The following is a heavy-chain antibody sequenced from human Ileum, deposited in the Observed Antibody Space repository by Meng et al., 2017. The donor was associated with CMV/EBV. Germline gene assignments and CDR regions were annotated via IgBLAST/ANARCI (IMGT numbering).Heavy chain of an antibody. Sequence: SETLSLTCAVYGGSFSGYYWSWIRQPPGKGLEWIGEINHSGSTNYNPSLKSRVTISVDTSKNQFSLKLSSVTAADTAVYYCASRRGWDGYTWGQGTLVTVSS. CDR2: INHSGST. CDR1: GGSFSGYY. V-gene: IGHV4-34*01. D-gene: IGHD5-24*01. J-gene: IGHJ5*02. CDR3: ASRRGWDGYT.